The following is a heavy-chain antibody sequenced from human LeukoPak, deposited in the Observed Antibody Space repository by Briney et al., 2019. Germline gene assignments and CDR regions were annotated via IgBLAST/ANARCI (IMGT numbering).Heavy chain of an antibody. Sequence: GGSLRLSCAASGFTVSSNYMSWVRQAPGKGLEWVSVIYSGGSTYYADSVKGRFTISRHNSKNTLYLQMNSLRAEDTAVYYCARGHGWELLGHYFDYWGQGTLVTVSS. CDR2: IYSGGST. CDR3: ARGHGWELLGHYFDY. V-gene: IGHV3-53*01. CDR1: GFTVSSNY. J-gene: IGHJ4*02. D-gene: IGHD1-26*01.